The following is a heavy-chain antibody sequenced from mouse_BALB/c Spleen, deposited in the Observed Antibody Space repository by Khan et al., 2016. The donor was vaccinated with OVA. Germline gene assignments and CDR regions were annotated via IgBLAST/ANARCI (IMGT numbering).Heavy chain of an antibody. J-gene: IGHJ3*01. Sequence: VQLQQSGPDLVKPGASVKLSCKASGSQFPVYYMTWVKQSHGKSLEWIGRVNPTNVIINYNQKFKDKAILPVDKSSNTAYMEHRSLTSEDSAVYYCARGYDFFAYWGQGTLVTVSA. V-gene: IGHV1-20*01. CDR1: GSQFPVYY. CDR3: ARGYDFFAY. CDR2: VNPTNVII. D-gene: IGHD2-14*01.